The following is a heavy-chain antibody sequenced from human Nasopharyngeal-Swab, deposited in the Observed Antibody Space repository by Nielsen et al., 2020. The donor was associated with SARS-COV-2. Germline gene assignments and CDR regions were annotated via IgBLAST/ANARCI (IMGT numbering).Heavy chain of an antibody. J-gene: IGHJ3*02. CDR1: GYTFTSYY. CDR3: ARDSSHRYDYVWGSQLLDAFDI. D-gene: IGHD3-16*01. CDR2: INPSGGST. V-gene: IGHV1-46*01. Sequence: ASVKVSCHASGYTFTSYYMHWARQAPGQGLEWMGIINPSGGSTSYAQKFQGRVTMTRDTSTSTVYMELSSLRSEDTAVYYCARDSSHRYDYVWGSQLLDAFDIWGQGTMVTVSS.